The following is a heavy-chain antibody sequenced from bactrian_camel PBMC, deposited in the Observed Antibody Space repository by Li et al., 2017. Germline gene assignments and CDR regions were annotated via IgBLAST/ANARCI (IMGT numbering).Heavy chain of an antibody. CDR2: INSDGVST. Sequence: QLVESGGGLVQPGGSLRLSCVASGFTSSSYSMSWVRQGPARGLEWVSSINSDGVSTYYRDSVKGRFTISRDNAKNTLYLQLNSLKTEDTAMYYCTQVRAPPPWNGYDVWGQGTQVTVS. CDR3: TQVRAPPPWNGYDV. D-gene: IGHD3*01. V-gene: IGHV3S28*01. J-gene: IGHJ4*01. CDR1: GFTSSSYS.